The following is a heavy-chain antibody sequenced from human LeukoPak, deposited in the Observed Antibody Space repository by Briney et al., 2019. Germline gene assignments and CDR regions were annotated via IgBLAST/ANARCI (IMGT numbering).Heavy chain of an antibody. D-gene: IGHD5-24*01. CDR1: GFTFSSYP. Sequence: GGSLRLSCAASGFTFSSYPMHWVRQAPGKGLEWVAIISYDGSSEYYADCVKGRFTISRDNSKNTLYLRMNSLRTEDTAIYYCARGAYYSGDAYNIALRLGYWGQGTLVTVSS. CDR2: ISYDGSSE. CDR3: ARGAYYSGDAYNIALRLGY. J-gene: IGHJ4*02. V-gene: IGHV3-30-3*01.